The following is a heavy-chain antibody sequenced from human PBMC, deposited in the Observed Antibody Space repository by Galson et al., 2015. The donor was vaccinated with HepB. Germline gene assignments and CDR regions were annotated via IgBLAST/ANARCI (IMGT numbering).Heavy chain of an antibody. Sequence: SLRLSCAASGFNLDSYTMNWVRQAPGKGLEWVSSITESSSYIYYATSVKGRFTVSRDNAKNSLYLQMDSLTAEDTAIYYCAREDRGYSFANFDYWGQGTLVTVSA. CDR2: ITESSSYI. D-gene: IGHD5-12*01. CDR3: AREDRGYSFANFDY. V-gene: IGHV3-21*01. J-gene: IGHJ4*02. CDR1: GFNLDSYT.